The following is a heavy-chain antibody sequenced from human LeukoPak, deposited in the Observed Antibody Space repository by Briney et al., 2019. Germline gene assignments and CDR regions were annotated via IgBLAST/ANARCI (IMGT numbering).Heavy chain of an antibody. V-gene: IGHV4-59*08. CDR2: IYYNGIT. D-gene: IGHD6-25*01. CDR3: ASQNPPGSKKGWFDP. Sequence: SETLSLTCTVSGGSINSYYWTWIRQPPGKGLEWIACIYYNGITNYKSSLESRLTISVDTSKNQFSLRLRSVTAADTDVYYCASQNPPGSKKGWFDPWGQGTLVTVSS. J-gene: IGHJ5*02. CDR1: GGSINSYY.